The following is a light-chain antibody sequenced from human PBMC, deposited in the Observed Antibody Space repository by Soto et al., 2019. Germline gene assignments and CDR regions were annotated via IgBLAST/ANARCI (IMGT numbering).Light chain of an antibody. CDR3: SSYAGSNNPYV. CDR2: EVS. CDR1: SSDVGGYNY. Sequence: QSALTQPPSASGSPGQSVTISCTGTSSDVGGYNYVSWYQQHPGKAPKLMIYEVSKRPSGVPDRFSGSKSGNTSSLTVSGIQAEDEADYYCSSYAGSNNPYVFGTGTKLTVL. V-gene: IGLV2-8*01. J-gene: IGLJ1*01.